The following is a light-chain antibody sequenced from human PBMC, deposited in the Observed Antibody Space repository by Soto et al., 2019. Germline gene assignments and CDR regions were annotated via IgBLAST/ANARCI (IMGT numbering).Light chain of an antibody. Sequence: QSALTQPASVSGSPRQSITISCTGASSDVGSYTYVSWYQQHPGKAPKLMIYEVNNRPSGVSNRFSGYKSGNTASLTISGLQAEDEADYYCSSYTSSSTHYVFGTGTKVTVL. CDR3: SSYTSSSTHYV. V-gene: IGLV2-14*01. J-gene: IGLJ1*01. CDR2: EVN. CDR1: SSDVGSYTY.